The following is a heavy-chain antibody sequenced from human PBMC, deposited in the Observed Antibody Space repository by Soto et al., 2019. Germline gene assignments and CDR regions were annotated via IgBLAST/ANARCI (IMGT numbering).Heavy chain of an antibody. CDR1: GFIVSNNY. CDR2: IYSGGAT. D-gene: IGHD3-16*01. Sequence: EVQLVETGGGLIQPGGSLRLSCEVSGFIVSNNYITWIRQAPGKGLEWVSIIYSGGATYYADSVKGRFTISRDNSKNTVYLQMNNLRAEDTAVYYCARGTGGSRRFDPWGQGTLVTASS. CDR3: ARGTGGSRRFDP. V-gene: IGHV3-53*02. J-gene: IGHJ5*02.